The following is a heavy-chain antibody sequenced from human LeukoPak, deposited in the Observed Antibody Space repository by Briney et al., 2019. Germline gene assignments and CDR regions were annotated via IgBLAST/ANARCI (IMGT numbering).Heavy chain of an antibody. CDR2: ISAYNGNT. Sequence: ASVKVSCKASGYTFTNYGINWVRQAPGQGLEWMGWISAYNGNTNYAQKLQGRVTMTTDTSTSTAYMELRSLRSDDTAVYYCARYSNYGYFQHWGQGTLVTVSS. D-gene: IGHD4-11*01. J-gene: IGHJ1*01. CDR1: GYTFTNYG. V-gene: IGHV1-18*01. CDR3: ARYSNYGYFQH.